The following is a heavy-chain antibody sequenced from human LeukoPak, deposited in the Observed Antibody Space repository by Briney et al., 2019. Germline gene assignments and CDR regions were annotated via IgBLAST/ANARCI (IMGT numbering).Heavy chain of an antibody. J-gene: IGHJ4*02. V-gene: IGHV3-23*01. CDR2: ISGSGGST. CDR3: ARLIGSVDTAVDY. Sequence: GGSLTLSCAASGLTFSSYAMSWVRQAPGKGLEWVSGISGSGGSTEYADSVKGRSTISRDNSKNTLYLQMNSLSAEDTAVYYCARLIGSVDTAVDYWGQGTLVTVSS. CDR1: GLTFSSYA. D-gene: IGHD5-18*01.